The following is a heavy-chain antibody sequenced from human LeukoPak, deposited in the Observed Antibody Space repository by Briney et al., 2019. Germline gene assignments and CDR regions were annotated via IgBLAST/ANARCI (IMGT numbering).Heavy chain of an antibody. D-gene: IGHD3-16*01. V-gene: IGHV4-39*01. CDR3: ASHYLSDGILNTFTQ. CDR2: IYYRGST. CDR1: VGSFTSSPSY. Sequence: SETLSLTCTCSVGSFTSSPSYSGWIRQPPGKGLEWIGTIYYRGSTYSNPCLNSRVTLSLYSCKNQFSLSLRSVTAADTALYYEASHYLSDGILNTFTQWGQEPPATLSS. J-gene: IGHJ4*02.